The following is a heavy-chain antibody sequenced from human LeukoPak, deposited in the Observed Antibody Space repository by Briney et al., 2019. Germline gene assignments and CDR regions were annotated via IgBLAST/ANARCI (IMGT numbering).Heavy chain of an antibody. D-gene: IGHD5-12*01. J-gene: IGHJ4*02. CDR3: ARCPWQRDGQGAYYFDY. CDR2: IIPVFNTA. Sequence: SVKVSCKASGGTFSSYVINWVRQAPGQGLEWMGGIIPVFNTADQAQKFQDRVTITADESTSTAYMELSSLRSEDTAVYYCARCPWQRDGQGAYYFDYWGQGTLVTVSS. CDR1: GGTFSSYV. V-gene: IGHV1-69*13.